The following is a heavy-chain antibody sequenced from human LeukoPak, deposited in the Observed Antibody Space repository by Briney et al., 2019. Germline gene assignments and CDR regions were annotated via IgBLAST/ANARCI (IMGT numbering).Heavy chain of an antibody. CDR2: IKQDGSEK. CDR3: ARDLDYGDSTATFQH. J-gene: IGHJ1*01. Sequence: PGGSLRLSCAASGFTFSSYWMSWVRQAPGKGLEWVANIKQDGSEKYYVDSVKGRFTISRDNAKNSLYLQMNSLRAEDTAVYYCARDLDYGDSTATFQHWGQGTLVTVSS. V-gene: IGHV3-7*01. D-gene: IGHD4-17*01. CDR1: GFTFSSYW.